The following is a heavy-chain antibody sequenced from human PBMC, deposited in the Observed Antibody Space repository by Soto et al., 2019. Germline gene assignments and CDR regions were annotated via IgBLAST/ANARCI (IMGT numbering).Heavy chain of an antibody. V-gene: IGHV1-18*01. CDR3: ARVFFYGSGSFNYYYDHMAV. CDR1: GYTFTSYG. Sequence: GASVKVSCKASGYTFTSYGISWVRQAPGQGLEWMGWISAYNGNTNYAQKLQGRVTMTTDTSTSTAYMELRSLRSDDTAVYYCARVFFYGSGSFNYYYDHMAVWGKGTTVTVSS. CDR2: ISAYNGNT. D-gene: IGHD3-10*01. J-gene: IGHJ6*03.